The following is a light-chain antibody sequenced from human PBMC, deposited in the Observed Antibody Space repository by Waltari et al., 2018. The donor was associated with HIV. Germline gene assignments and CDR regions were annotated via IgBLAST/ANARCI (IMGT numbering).Light chain of an antibody. V-gene: IGLV2-23*02. CDR2: EVN. CDR1: SSDVGGYSL. Sequence: QSALTQPASVSGSPGQSITISCTGTSSDVGGYSLVSWYQQHPGKAPKLMIYEVNKRPSGVSDRFSASKSDNMASLTISGLQAEDEADYYCCSHASSTTYLFGTGTTVTVL. J-gene: IGLJ1*01. CDR3: CSHASSTTYL.